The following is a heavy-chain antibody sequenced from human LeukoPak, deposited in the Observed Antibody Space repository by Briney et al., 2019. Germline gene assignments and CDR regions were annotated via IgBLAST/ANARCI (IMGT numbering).Heavy chain of an antibody. CDR1: GGSISSSNW. CDR3: ARGRRGYCSSTSCYTSRATDY. V-gene: IGHV4-4*02. J-gene: IGHJ4*02. D-gene: IGHD2-2*02. CDR2: INHSGST. Sequence: KPSETLSLTCAVSGGSISSSNWWSWVRQPPGKGLEWIGEINHSGSTNYNPSLKSRVTISVDTSKNQFSLKLSSVTAADTVVYYCARGRRGYCSSTSCYTSRATDYWGQGTLVTVSS.